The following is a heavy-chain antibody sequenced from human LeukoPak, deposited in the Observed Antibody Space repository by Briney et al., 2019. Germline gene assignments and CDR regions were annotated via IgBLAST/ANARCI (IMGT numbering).Heavy chain of an antibody. V-gene: IGHV3-30-3*01. Sequence: PGGSLRLSCAASGFTFSSYAMHWVRQAPGKGLEWVAVISYDGSNKYYADSVKGRFTISRDNSKNTLYLQMNSLRAEDTAVYYCARDLAVAGHYYYGMDVWGQGTTVTVSS. CDR3: ARDLAVAGHYYYGMDV. J-gene: IGHJ6*02. CDR2: ISYDGSNK. D-gene: IGHD6-19*01. CDR1: GFTFSSYA.